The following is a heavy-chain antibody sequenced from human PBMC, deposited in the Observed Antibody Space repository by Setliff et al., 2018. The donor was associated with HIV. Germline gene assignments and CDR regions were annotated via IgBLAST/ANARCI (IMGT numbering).Heavy chain of an antibody. Sequence: GGSLRLSCAASGFTFSSYAMSWVRQAPGSGLEWVSGITANDGNSYYADSVKGRFTISRDNSKNTLYLQMNSLRAEDTAVYYCARDTTDDNSIFPYWGQGTLVTVSS. D-gene: IGHD3-22*01. CDR3: ARDTTDDNSIFPY. V-gene: IGHV3-23*01. CDR2: ITANDGNS. J-gene: IGHJ4*02. CDR1: GFTFSSYA.